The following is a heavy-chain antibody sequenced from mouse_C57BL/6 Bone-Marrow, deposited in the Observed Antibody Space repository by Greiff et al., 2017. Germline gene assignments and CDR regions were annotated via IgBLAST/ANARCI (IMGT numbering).Heavy chain of an antibody. J-gene: IGHJ4*01. D-gene: IGHD1-1*01. CDR1: GYTFTSYW. V-gene: IGHV1-69*01. CDR2: IDPSDSYT. Sequence: QVQLQQPGAELVMPGASVKLSCKASGYTFTSYWMHWVKQRPGQGLEWIGEIDPSDSYTNYNQKFKGKSTLTVDKSSSTAYMQISSLTSEDSAVYYCARGDYYGRYAIDYWGQGTSVTVSS. CDR3: ARGDYYGRYAIDY.